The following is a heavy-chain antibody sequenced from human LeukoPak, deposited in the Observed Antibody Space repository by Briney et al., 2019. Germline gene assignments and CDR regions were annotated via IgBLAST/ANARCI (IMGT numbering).Heavy chain of an antibody. CDR2: IRGNSDRT. D-gene: IGHD6-19*01. V-gene: IGHV3-23*01. CDR3: AREQSGTRGWYSVDS. CDR1: GFSFSAYA. Sequence: GGSLRLSCVATGFSFSAYAITWDRQAPGKGMEWVSAIRGNSDRTYYTDSVRGRFTISRDNSKDTSYLQISSLRVEDTAVYYCAREQSGTRGWYSVDSWGQGTLVAVSS. J-gene: IGHJ4*02.